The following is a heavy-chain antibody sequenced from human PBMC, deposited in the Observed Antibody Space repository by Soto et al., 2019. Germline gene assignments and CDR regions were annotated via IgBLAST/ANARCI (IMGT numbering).Heavy chain of an antibody. CDR3: TTLIVVVVAANY. V-gene: IGHV3-15*01. CDR2: IKSKTDGGTT. D-gene: IGHD2-15*01. CDR1: GFTFSNAW. J-gene: IGHJ4*02. Sequence: KPGGSLRLSCAASGFTFSNAWMSWVRQAPGKGLEWVGRIKSKTDGGTTDYAAPVKGRFTISRDDSKNTLYLQMNSLKTEDTAVYYCTTLIVVVVAANYWGQGTLVTVSS.